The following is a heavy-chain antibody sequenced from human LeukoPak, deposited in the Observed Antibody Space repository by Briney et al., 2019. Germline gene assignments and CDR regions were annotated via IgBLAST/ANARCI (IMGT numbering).Heavy chain of an antibody. D-gene: IGHD3-3*01. CDR3: AKDRYDFWSGKTPTYYYGMDV. CDR2: IKQDGSEK. Sequence: QSGGSLRLSCAASGFTFSNYWMTWVRQAPGKGLEWVANIKQDGSEKYYVDSVRGRFTISRDNAKNSVYLQMNSLRAEDTAVYYCAKDRYDFWSGKTPTYYYGMDVWGQGTTVTVSS. V-gene: IGHV3-7*01. CDR1: GFTFSNYW. J-gene: IGHJ6*02.